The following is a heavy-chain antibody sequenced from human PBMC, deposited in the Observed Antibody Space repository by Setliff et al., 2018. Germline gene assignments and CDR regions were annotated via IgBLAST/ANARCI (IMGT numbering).Heavy chain of an antibody. D-gene: IGHD3-10*01. CDR3: ARVGDYMGYYYNYYMDV. CDR1: GYSFSTYW. V-gene: IGHV5-51*01. CDR2: IFPGDSVT. Sequence: PGESLKISCQGSGYSFSTYWIAWVRQMPGKGLEWMGIIFPGDSVTRYSPPFQGQVTFSADKSINTAYLQWNSLKASDTAVYFCARVGDYMGYYYNYYMDVWANGTTVT. J-gene: IGHJ6*03.